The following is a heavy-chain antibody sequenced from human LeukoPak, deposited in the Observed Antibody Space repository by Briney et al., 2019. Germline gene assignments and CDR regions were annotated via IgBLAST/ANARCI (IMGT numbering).Heavy chain of an antibody. V-gene: IGHV4-34*01. Sequence: SETLSLTCAVYGGSFSGYYWSWIRQPPGKGLEWIGEINHSGSTNYNPSLKSRVTMSLDTSKNQFSLKLSSVTAADTAVYYCARDLGSGTYYGNFDYWGQGTLVTVSS. CDR1: GGSFSGYY. J-gene: IGHJ4*02. CDR2: INHSGST. D-gene: IGHD3-10*01. CDR3: ARDLGSGTYYGNFDY.